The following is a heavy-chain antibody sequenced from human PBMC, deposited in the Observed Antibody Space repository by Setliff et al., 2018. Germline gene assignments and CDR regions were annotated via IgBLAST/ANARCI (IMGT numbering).Heavy chain of an antibody. J-gene: IGHJ4*02. Sequence: ASVKVSCKASGYTFTYNTMHWVRQAPGQRLEWMGWINGGTGITKYSPEFQGRVTMTIDTSTSTAYMELRSLRSDDTAVYYCARVPRLEWLLPTFDSWGQGTLVTVSS. CDR2: INGGTGIT. CDR1: GYTFTYNT. CDR3: ARVPRLEWLLPTFDS. V-gene: IGHV1-3*01. D-gene: IGHD3-3*01.